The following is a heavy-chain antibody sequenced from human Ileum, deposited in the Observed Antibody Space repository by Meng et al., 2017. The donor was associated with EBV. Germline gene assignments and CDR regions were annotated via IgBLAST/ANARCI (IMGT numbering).Heavy chain of an antibody. D-gene: IGHD3-22*01. CDR2: TSHSGST. Sequence: QVQLQVSGPGLVKPSETLSLTCAVSGGSISRSDWWSWVRQPPGKGLEWIGETSHSGSTNYSPSLKSRVTISLDKSKNQLSLKLDSVTAADTAVYYCASSDYYRSDYWGQGTLVTVSS. J-gene: IGHJ4*02. CDR1: GGSISRSDW. CDR3: ASSDYYRSDY. V-gene: IGHV4-4*02.